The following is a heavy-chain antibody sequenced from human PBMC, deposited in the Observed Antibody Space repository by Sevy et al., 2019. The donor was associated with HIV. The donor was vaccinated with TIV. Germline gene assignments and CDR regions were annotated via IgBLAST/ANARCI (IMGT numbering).Heavy chain of an antibody. CDR2: IDQDGSQK. V-gene: IGHV3-7*01. D-gene: IGHD2-21*01. J-gene: IGHJ4*02. CDR1: GFTFTDYF. Sequence: GGSLRLSCAASGFTFTDYFMGWVRQAPGKGVEWVANIDQDGSQKNYVDSVKGRFTISRDNAKNSVYLQMNRLRVDDTAVYYCARELWPGDYWGQGTLVTVSS. CDR3: ARELWPGDY.